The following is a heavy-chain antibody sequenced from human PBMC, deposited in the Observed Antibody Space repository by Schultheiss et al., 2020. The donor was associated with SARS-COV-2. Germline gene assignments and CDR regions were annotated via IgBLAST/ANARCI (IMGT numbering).Heavy chain of an antibody. CDR1: GYSFTSYW. CDR2: IYPGDSDT. J-gene: IGHJ6*02. CDR3: ARHVSSPCGYDWHGMDV. D-gene: IGHD5-12*01. Sequence: GESLKISCKGSGYSFTSYWIGWVRQMPGKGLEWMGIIYPGDSDTRYSPSFQGQVTISADKSISTAYLQWSSLKASDTAMYYCARHVSSPCGYDWHGMDVWGQGTTVTVSS. V-gene: IGHV5-51*01.